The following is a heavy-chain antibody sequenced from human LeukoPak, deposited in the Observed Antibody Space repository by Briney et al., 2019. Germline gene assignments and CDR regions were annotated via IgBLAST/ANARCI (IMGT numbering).Heavy chain of an antibody. D-gene: IGHD3-16*01. V-gene: IGHV4-4*07. CDR2: IYTSGST. J-gene: IGHJ6*03. CDR1: GGSISSYY. CDR3: AREAPSYDYVWGTHSWYMDV. Sequence: SETLSLTCTVSGGSISSYYWSWIRQPAGKGLEWIGRIYTSGSTNYNPSLKSRVTMSVDTSKNQFSLKLSSVTAADTAVYYCAREAPSYDYVWGTHSWYMDVWGKGTTVTVSS.